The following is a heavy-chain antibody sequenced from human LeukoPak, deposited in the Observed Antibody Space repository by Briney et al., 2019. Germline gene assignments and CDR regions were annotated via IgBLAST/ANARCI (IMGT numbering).Heavy chain of an antibody. CDR1: GFIFSSYS. J-gene: IGHJ4*02. CDR3: ASSWGSSWYLDY. Sequence: PGGSLRLSCAASGFIFSSYSMNWVRQAPGKGLEWVSSISGSSSYIYYADSVKGRFTISRDNAKNSLYLQMNSLRAEDTALYYCASSWGSSWYLDYWGQGTLVTVSS. D-gene: IGHD6-13*01. CDR2: ISGSSSYI. V-gene: IGHV3-21*01.